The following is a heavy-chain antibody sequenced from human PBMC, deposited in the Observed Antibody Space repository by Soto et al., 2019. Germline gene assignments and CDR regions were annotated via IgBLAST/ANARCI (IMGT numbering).Heavy chain of an antibody. CDR2: ISWDGGST. J-gene: IGHJ6*02. V-gene: IGHV3-43*01. D-gene: IGHD2-2*03. CDR1: GFTFDDYT. Sequence: GGSLRLSCAASGFTFDDYTMHWVRQAPGKGLEWVSLISWDGGSTYYADSVKGRFTISRDNSKNSLYLQMNRLRTEDTALYYCAKGMDIVVVPAALPYYGMDVWGQGTTVTVSS. CDR3: AKGMDIVVVPAALPYYGMDV.